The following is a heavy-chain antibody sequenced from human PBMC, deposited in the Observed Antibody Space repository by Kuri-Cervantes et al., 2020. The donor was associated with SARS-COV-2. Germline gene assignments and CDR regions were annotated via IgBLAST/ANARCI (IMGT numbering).Heavy chain of an antibody. CDR1: GDSINSGGYH. V-gene: IGHV4-31*03. Sequence: SETLSLTCTVSGDSINSGGYHWSWIRQRPGKGLELIGYIYNGGHTFYSTSLRSRITISLDPSKNQFSLRLNSVTTADTAVYYCAGGFYFGKFDPWGQGTLVTVSS. J-gene: IGHJ5*02. D-gene: IGHD3-9*01. CDR3: AGGFYFGKFDP. CDR2: IYNGGHT.